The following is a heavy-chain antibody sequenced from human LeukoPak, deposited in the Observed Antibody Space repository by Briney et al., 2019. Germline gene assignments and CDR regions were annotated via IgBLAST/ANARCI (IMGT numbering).Heavy chain of an antibody. CDR2: INPNSGGT. CDR1: GYTFTGYY. CDR3: ARDLGLRGVTNWFDP. J-gene: IGHJ5*02. Sequence: GASVKVSCKASGYTFTGYYMHWVRQAPGQGLEWMGWINPNSGGTNYAQKFQGRVTMTRDTSISTAYMELSRLRSEDTAVYFCARDLGLRGVTNWFDPWGHGTLVTVSS. V-gene: IGHV1-2*02. D-gene: IGHD3-10*01.